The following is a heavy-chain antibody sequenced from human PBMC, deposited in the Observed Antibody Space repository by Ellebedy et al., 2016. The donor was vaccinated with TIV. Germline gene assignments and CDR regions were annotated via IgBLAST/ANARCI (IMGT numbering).Heavy chain of an antibody. CDR3: SRARLTLLWADN. CDR2: MNPNSANT. CDR1: GYTFGSFD. J-gene: IGHJ4*02. Sequence: AASVKVSCKTSGYTFGSFDIIWVRQATGQGLEWMGWMNPNSANTGLAEKFRYRITLTGDTSTDTAYMELNGLRSEDTAVYYCSRARLTLLWADNWGQGTLLTVSS. V-gene: IGHV1-8*01. D-gene: IGHD2/OR15-2a*01.